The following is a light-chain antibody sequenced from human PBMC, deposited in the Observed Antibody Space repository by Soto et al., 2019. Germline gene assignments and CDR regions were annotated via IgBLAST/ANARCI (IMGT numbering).Light chain of an antibody. CDR3: QQYNTYSRA. J-gene: IGKJ2*01. Sequence: DVQMAQSPSTLSASVGDRVTITCRASQSINTCLAWYQQKPGKAPKLLIYKASSLESGVPSRFSGSGSGTEFTLTISSLQPDDFATYYCQQYNTYSRAFVQGTKLEIQ. CDR2: KAS. V-gene: IGKV1-5*03. CDR1: QSINTC.